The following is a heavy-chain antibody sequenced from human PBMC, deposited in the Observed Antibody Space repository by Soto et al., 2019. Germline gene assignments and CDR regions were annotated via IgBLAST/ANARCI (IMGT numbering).Heavy chain of an antibody. CDR1: GGSISTYY. CDR3: GRHGYGFYDRAFDI. V-gene: IGHV4-59*08. J-gene: IGHJ3*02. CDR2: ISYTGST. Sequence: QVQLQESGPGLVKPSETLSLTCTVSGGSISTYYWSWIRQPPGKGLEWIGYISYTGSTNYNPYLKSRINISVATSKNQSSLQQSSVVDAGAGGYYGGRHGYGFYDRAFDIWGQGTVVTVSS. D-gene: IGHD4-17*01.